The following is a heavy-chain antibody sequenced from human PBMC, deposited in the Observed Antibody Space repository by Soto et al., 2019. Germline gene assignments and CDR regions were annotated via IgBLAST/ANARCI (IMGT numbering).Heavy chain of an antibody. V-gene: IGHV3-48*01. D-gene: IGHD4-17*01. J-gene: IGHJ4*02. CDR3: ARIGRLRWGDY. CDR1: GFTFSSYS. Sequence: EVQLVESGGGLVQPGGSLRLSCAASGFTFSSYSLNWVRQAPGKGLEWVSYISSSSSTIYYADSVKGRFTIPRDNAKNPLYLQMNSLRAEDTAVYYCARIGRLRWGDYWGQGTLVTVSS. CDR2: ISSSSSTI.